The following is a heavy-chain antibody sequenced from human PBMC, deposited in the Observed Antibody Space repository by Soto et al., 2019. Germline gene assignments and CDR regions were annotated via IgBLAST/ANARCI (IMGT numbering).Heavy chain of an antibody. CDR2: IWYDGSNK. D-gene: IGHD2-15*01. V-gene: IGHV3-33*01. CDR1: GFTFSSYG. CDR3: AREETGYCSGGSCYSTKSEAGNFDY. Sequence: QVQLVESGGGVVQPGRSLRLSCAASGFTFSSYGMHWVRQAPGKELEWVAVIWYDGSNKYYADSVKGRFTISRDNSKNTLYLQMNSLRAEDTAVYYCAREETGYCSGGSCYSTKSEAGNFDYWGQGTLVTVSS. J-gene: IGHJ4*02.